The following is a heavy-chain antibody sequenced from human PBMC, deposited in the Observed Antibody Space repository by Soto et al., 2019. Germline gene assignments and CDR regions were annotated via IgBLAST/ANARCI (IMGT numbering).Heavy chain of an antibody. V-gene: IGHV3-15*01. CDR1: GFTFSNAW. CDR3: TTDLLIAARPQGDV. Sequence: GGSLRLSCAASGFTFSNAWMSWVRQAPGKGLEWVGRIKSKTDGGTTDYAAPVKGRFTISRDDSKNTLYLQMNSLKTEDTAVYYCTTDLLIAARPQGDVWGKGTTVTVSS. D-gene: IGHD6-6*01. CDR2: IKSKTDGGTT. J-gene: IGHJ6*04.